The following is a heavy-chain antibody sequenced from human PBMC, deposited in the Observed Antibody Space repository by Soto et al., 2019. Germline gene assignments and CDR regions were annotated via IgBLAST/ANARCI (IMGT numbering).Heavy chain of an antibody. D-gene: IGHD2-8*01. Sequence: PSETLSLTCAVSGGSISSGGYSWSWIRQPPGKGLEWIGYIYHSGSTYYNPSLKSRVTISVDRSKNQFSLKLSSVTAADTAVYYCARGSRTKYDYWGQGTLVTVSS. J-gene: IGHJ4*02. CDR1: GGSISSGGYS. CDR3: ARGSRTKYDY. V-gene: IGHV4-30-2*01. CDR2: IYHSGST.